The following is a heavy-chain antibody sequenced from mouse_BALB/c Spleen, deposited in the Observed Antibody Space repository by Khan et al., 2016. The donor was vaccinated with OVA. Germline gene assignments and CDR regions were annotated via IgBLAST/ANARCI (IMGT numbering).Heavy chain of an antibody. Sequence: VQLQQPGPELVKPGASVKISCKASGYTFSDYNMDWVRQGHGKSLEWIGYIHPNNGVTGYNQKFKTKATLTVDTSSSTAYMELSSLTSEDSAVYDGARSGYGSVAFWGQGTLVTVSA. V-gene: IGHV1S29*02. CDR2: IHPNNGVT. CDR3: ARSGYGSVAF. D-gene: IGHD1-2*01. J-gene: IGHJ3*01. CDR1: GYTFSDYN.